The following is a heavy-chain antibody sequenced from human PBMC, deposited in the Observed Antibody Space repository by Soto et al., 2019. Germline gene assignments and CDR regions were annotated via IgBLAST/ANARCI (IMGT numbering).Heavy chain of an antibody. CDR3: ARRASNSGAFDS. CDR1: GYTFANYA. CDR2: INTGNGFP. Sequence: SVKVSCKTSGYTFANYATHWVRQAPGERLEWMGWINTGNGFPEYSQKFQDKVTFTRDSSASTAYMELSSLKYEDTAVYFCARRASNSGAFDSWGQGTLVTVSS. V-gene: IGHV1-3*04. D-gene: IGHD6-6*01. J-gene: IGHJ4*02.